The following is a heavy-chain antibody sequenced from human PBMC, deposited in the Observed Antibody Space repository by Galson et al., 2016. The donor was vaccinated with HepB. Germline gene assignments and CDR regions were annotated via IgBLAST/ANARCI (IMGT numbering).Heavy chain of an antibody. CDR1: GFTFSSYS. V-gene: IGHV3-21*01. Sequence: SLRLSCAASGFTFSSYSMNWVRQAPGKGLEWVSGISSSSDNKVCAESVKGRFTISRDNAKNSLYLQMNSLRAEDTAVYYCARDPSGSLGYWGQGILVTVSS. J-gene: IGHJ4*02. D-gene: IGHD1-26*01. CDR2: ISSSSDNK. CDR3: ARDPSGSLGY.